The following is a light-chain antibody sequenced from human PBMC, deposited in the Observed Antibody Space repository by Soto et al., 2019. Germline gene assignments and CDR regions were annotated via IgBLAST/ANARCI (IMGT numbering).Light chain of an antibody. V-gene: IGLV2-8*01. CDR1: SSDVGGYNS. Sequence: QSALTQPPSASGSPGQSVTISCTGTSSDVGGYNSVSWYQQHPGKAPKLMIYEVSKRPSGVPDRFSGSKSGNTAALTVSGLQAEDEADYYCSSYAGSNTPYVFGTGTKLTVL. CDR2: EVS. J-gene: IGLJ1*01. CDR3: SSYAGSNTPYV.